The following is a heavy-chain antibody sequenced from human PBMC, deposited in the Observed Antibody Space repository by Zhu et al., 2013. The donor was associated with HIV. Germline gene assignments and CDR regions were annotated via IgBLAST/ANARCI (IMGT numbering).Heavy chain of an antibody. CDR2: IRSKAYGGTT. CDR3: TRDHTPLSYCGGDCPQFD. J-gene: IGHJ4*02. V-gene: IGHV3-49*04. Sequence: EVQLVESGGILVQPGRSLRLSCTASGFTFGDYAMSWVRQAPGKGLEWLGFIRSKAYGGTTQYAASVKGRFTISRDDSKTIAYLQMNSLKTEDTAVYYCTRDHTPLSYCGGDCPQFDWGQGTLVTVSS. CDR1: GFTFGDYA. D-gene: IGHD2-21*01.